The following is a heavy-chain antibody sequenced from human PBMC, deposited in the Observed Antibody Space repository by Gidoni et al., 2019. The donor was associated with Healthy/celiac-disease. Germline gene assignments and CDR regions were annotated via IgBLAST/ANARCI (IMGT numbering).Heavy chain of an antibody. CDR3: ARHPLRGDYVPQVFDY. CDR1: GGSISSSSYY. Sequence: QLQLQESGPGLVKPSETLSLTCTVSGGSISSSSYYWGWIRQPPGKGLEWIGSIYYSGSTYYNPSLKSRVTISVDTSKNQFSLKLSSVTAADTAVYYCARHPLRGDYVPQVFDYWGQGTLVTVSS. J-gene: IGHJ4*02. CDR2: IYYSGST. V-gene: IGHV4-39*01. D-gene: IGHD4-17*01.